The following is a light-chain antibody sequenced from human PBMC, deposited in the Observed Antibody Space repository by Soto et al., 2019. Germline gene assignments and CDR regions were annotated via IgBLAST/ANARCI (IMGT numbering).Light chain of an antibody. CDR1: SSNIEDNS. V-gene: IGLV1-44*01. CDR3: TAWDDNVNGWL. J-gene: IGLJ3*02. CDR2: NDY. Sequence: QSVLTQPPSASGTPGQRVTISCSGSSSNIEDNSVSWYHRLPGTAPKLLIYNDYERPSGVSDRFSGSKSGASASLAISGLRSEDDGDYYCTAWDDNVNGWLFGGGTKLTVL.